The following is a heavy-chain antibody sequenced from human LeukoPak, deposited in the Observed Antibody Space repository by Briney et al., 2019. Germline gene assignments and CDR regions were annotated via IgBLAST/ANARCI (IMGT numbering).Heavy chain of an antibody. CDR2: LYYSGTT. CDR1: SGSISSGGYW. V-gene: IGHV4-31*03. Sequence: SETLSLTCSVSSGSISSGGYWWSWIRQHPGKGLEWIGYLYYSGTTYYNPSLKSRVTISIDKSKNLFSLKLRSVTAAVTAVYYCASGSGRFYFDHWGQGTLVSVSS. CDR3: ASGSGRFYFDH. D-gene: IGHD3-10*01. J-gene: IGHJ4*02.